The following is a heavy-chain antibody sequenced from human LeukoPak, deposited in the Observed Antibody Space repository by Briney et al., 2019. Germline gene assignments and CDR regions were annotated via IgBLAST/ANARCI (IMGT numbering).Heavy chain of an antibody. CDR2: ISSSSSYI. CDR3: ARGGSTSRYNWFDP. V-gene: IGHV3-21*01. D-gene: IGHD2-2*01. Sequence: GGSLRLSCAASGFTFSSYAMSWVRQAPGKGLEWISSISSSSSYIYYADSVKGRFTNSRDNAKNSLYLQMNSLRAEDTAVYYCARGGSTSRYNWFDPWGQGTLVTVSS. J-gene: IGHJ5*02. CDR1: GFTFSSYA.